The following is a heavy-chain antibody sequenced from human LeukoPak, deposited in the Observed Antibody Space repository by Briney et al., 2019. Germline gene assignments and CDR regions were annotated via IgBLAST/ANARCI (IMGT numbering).Heavy chain of an antibody. CDR3: ATLPYYYDSSGSYYFDY. D-gene: IGHD3-22*01. CDR1: GFTFSSYG. V-gene: IGHV3-23*01. J-gene: IGHJ4*02. Sequence: GGSLRLSCAASGFTFSSYGMSWVRQAPGKGLEWVSAISDSGGSTYYADSVKGRFTISRDNSKNTLYLQMNSLRVEDTAVYYCATLPYYYDSSGSYYFDYWGQGTLVTVSS. CDR2: ISDSGGST.